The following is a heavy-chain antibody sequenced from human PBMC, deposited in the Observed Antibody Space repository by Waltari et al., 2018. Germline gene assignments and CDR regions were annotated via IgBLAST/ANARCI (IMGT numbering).Heavy chain of an antibody. J-gene: IGHJ4*02. CDR3: ARDGPYSSSYNYFDY. CDR2: ISSSSSYI. CDR1: GFTFSSYS. D-gene: IGHD6-6*01. Sequence: EVQLVESGGGLVKPGGSLRLSCAASGFTFSSYSMNWVRQAPGKGLEWVSSISSSSSYIYYADSVKGRFTISRDNAKNSLYLQMNSLRAEDTAVYYCARDGPYSSSYNYFDYWGQGTLVTVSS. V-gene: IGHV3-21*01.